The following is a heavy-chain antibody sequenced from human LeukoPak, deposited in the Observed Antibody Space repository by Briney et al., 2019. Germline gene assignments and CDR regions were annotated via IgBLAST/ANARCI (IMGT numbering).Heavy chain of an antibody. CDR3: ARGLFIFSASGRIYDRGSYYYYGMDV. J-gene: IGHJ6*02. D-gene: IGHD3-10*01. V-gene: IGHV4-34*01. Sequence: SETLSLTCAVHGGSFSGYYWSWIRQPPGKGLEWIGEISHSGSTNYNPSLKSRVTISVDTSKNQISLKVKSVTAADTAVYYCARGLFIFSASGRIYDRGSYYYYGMDVWGQGTAVTVSS. CDR1: GGSFSGYY. CDR2: ISHSGST.